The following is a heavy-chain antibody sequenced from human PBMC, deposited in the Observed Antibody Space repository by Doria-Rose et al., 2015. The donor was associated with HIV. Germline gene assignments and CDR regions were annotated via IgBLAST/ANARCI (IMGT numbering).Heavy chain of an antibody. CDR3: ARIKSSRWYHKYYFDF. Sequence: SGPVLVKPTETLTLTCTVSGGSLSSPGMGVSWIRQPPGKALEWLANIFSDDERSYKTSLKSRLTIYRGTSKSQVVLTMTDMDPVDTATYYCARIKSSRWYHKYYFDFWGQGTLVIVSA. D-gene: IGHD6-13*01. V-gene: IGHV2-26*01. CDR1: GGSLSSPGMG. CDR2: IFSDDER. J-gene: IGHJ4*02.